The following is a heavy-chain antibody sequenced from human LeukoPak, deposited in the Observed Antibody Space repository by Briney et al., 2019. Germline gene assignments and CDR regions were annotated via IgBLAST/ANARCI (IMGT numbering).Heavy chain of an antibody. Sequence: QPGRSLRLXCAASGFTFSSYGMHWVRQAPGKGLEWVAVIWYDGSNKYYADSVKGRFTISRDNSKNTLYLQMNSLRAEDTAVYYCAKEYSSSSVSAFDIWGQGTMVTVSS. D-gene: IGHD6-6*01. V-gene: IGHV3-33*06. CDR2: IWYDGSNK. CDR3: AKEYSSSSVSAFDI. CDR1: GFTFSSYG. J-gene: IGHJ3*02.